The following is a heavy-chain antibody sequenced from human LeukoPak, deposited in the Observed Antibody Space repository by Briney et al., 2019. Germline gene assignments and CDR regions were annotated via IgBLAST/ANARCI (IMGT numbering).Heavy chain of an antibody. J-gene: IGHJ4*02. CDR1: GGSISNYY. CDR3: AISPYYYDSSGYYYGIDY. V-gene: IGHV4-59*08. CDR2: ISYSGST. Sequence: SETLSLTCTVSGGSISNYYWSWIRQTPGKGLEWIGYISYSGSTNYNPSLKGRVTISVDTSKNQFSLKLSSVTAADTAVYYCAISPYYYDSSGYYYGIDYWGQGTLVTVSS. D-gene: IGHD3-22*01.